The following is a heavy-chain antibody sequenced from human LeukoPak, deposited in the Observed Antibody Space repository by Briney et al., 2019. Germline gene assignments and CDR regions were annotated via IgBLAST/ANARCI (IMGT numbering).Heavy chain of an antibody. D-gene: IGHD4-17*01. CDR1: GGTFSSYA. CDR2: IIPIFGTA. V-gene: IGHV1-69*13. J-gene: IGHJ4*02. Sequence: SVKVPCKASGGTFSSYAISWVRQAPGQGLEWMGGIIPIFGTANYAQKFQGRVTITADESTSTAYMELSSLRSEDTAVYYCARDRDYGDRNFDYWGQGTLVTVSS. CDR3: ARDRDYGDRNFDY.